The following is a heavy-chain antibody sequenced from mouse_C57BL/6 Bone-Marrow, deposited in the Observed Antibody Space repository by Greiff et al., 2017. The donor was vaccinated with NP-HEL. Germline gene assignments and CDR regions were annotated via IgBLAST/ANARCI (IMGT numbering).Heavy chain of an antibody. CDR2: FYPRDVST. Sequence: QVHVKQSDAELVKPGASVKISCKVSGYPFTDNPIPWMKQRPEQALEWIGYFYPRDVSTKYNEKFKGKATLTADKSSSTAYMQLNSLTSEDSAVYFCARLRWLPPYWGQGTTLTVSS. J-gene: IGHJ2*01. CDR1: GYPFTDNP. D-gene: IGHD2-2*01. CDR3: ARLRWLPPY. V-gene: IGHV1-78*01.